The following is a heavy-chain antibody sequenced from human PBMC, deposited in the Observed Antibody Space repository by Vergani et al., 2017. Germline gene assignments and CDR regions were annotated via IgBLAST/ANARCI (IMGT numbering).Heavy chain of an antibody. Sequence: QMQLVQSGPEVKKPGTSVKVSCKASGFTFTSSAMQWVRQARGQRLEWIGWIVVGSGNTNYAQKFQERVTITRDMSTSTAYMELSSLRSEDTAVYYCAAVDDYYDSSGYFDAFDIWGQGTMVTVSS. CDR1: GFTFTSSA. V-gene: IGHV1-58*02. J-gene: IGHJ3*02. CDR2: IVVGSGNT. D-gene: IGHD3-22*01. CDR3: AAVDDYYDSSGYFDAFDI.